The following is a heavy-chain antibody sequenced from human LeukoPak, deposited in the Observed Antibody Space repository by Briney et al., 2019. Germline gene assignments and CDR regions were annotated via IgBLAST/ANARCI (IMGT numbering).Heavy chain of an antibody. CDR1: GGTFSSYA. Sequence: AASVKVSCKASGGTFSSYAISWVRQAPGQGLEWMGIINPSGGSTSYAQKFQGRVTMTRDTSTSTVYMELSSLRSEDTAVYYCARAILTGFDAFDIWGQGTMVTVSS. CDR2: INPSGGST. J-gene: IGHJ3*02. CDR3: ARAILTGFDAFDI. D-gene: IGHD3-9*01. V-gene: IGHV1-46*01.